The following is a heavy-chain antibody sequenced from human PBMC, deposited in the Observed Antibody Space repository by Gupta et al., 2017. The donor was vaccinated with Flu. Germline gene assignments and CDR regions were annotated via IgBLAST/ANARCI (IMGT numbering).Heavy chain of an antibody. CDR1: A. Sequence: AMHWVRQAPGKGLEWVSGISWNSGSIGYADSVKGRFTISRDNAKNSLYLQMNSLRAEDTALYYCAKGLVYFDWPGSLEFDYWGQGTRVTVSS. J-gene: IGHJ4*02. D-gene: IGHD3-9*01. V-gene: IGHV3-9*01. CDR3: AKGLVYFDWPGSLEFDY. CDR2: ISWNSGSI.